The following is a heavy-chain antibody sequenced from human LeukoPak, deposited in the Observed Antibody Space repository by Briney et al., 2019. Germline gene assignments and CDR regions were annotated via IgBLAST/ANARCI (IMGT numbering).Heavy chain of an antibody. V-gene: IGHV3-21*01. CDR2: ISSSSSYI. CDR3: ARGIRNRYYFDY. J-gene: IGHJ4*02. CDR1: GFTFSSYS. D-gene: IGHD1/OR15-1a*01. Sequence: PGGSLRLSCAASGFTFSSYSMTWVRQAPGKGLEWVSSISSSSSYIYYADSVKGRFTISRDNAKNSLYLQMNSLRAEDTAVYYCARGIRNRYYFDYWGQGTLVTVSS.